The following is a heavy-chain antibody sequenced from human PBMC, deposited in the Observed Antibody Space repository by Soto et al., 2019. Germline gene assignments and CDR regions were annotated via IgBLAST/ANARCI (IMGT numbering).Heavy chain of an antibody. CDR2: INAGNGDT. D-gene: IGHD3-22*01. J-gene: IGHJ4*02. CDR3: ARAPYYYDSSGYYYGHFDY. Sequence: ASVKVSCKASGYTFTNYAIHWVRQAPGQGLVWMGWINAGNGDTRYSQNFQGRVTITMDTSARTVYMELFSLRSEDTTVYYCARAPYYYDSSGYYYGHFDYWGQGTLVTVSS. V-gene: IGHV1-3*01. CDR1: GYTFTNYA.